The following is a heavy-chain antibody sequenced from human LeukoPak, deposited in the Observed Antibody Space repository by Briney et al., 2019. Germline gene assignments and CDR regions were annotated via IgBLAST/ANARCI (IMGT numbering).Heavy chain of an antibody. V-gene: IGHV3-66*01. CDR2: IYSGGST. CDR3: ARRPKYYYDSSGYRIDY. D-gene: IGHD3-22*01. Sequence: GGSLRLSCAASGFTVSSKYMSWVRRAPGKGLEWVSVIYSGGSTYYADSVKGRFTISRDNSKNTLYLQMNSLRAEDTAVYYCARRPKYYYDSSGYRIDYWGQGTLVTVSS. CDR1: GFTVSSKY. J-gene: IGHJ4*02.